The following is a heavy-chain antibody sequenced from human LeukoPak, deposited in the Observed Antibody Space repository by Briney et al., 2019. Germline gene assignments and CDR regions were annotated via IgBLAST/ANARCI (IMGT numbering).Heavy chain of an antibody. CDR3: ARGTGYSSSWYLSHRDYYYYMDV. V-gene: IGHV3-30*04. D-gene: IGHD6-13*01. CDR2: ISYDGSNK. J-gene: IGHJ6*03. Sequence: GGSLRLSCAASGFTFSSYAMHWVRQAPGKGLEWVAVISYDGSNKYYADSVKGRFTISRDNSKNTLYLQMNSLRAEDTAVYYCARGTGYSSSWYLSHRDYYYYMDVWGKGTTVTVSS. CDR1: GFTFSSYA.